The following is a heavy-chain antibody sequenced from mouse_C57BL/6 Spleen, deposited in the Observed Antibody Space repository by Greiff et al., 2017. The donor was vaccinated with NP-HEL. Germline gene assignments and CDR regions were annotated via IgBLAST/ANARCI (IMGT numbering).Heavy chain of an antibody. CDR3: ARGGSNYQAWFAY. D-gene: IGHD2-5*01. CDR1: GYSITSGYY. Sequence: EVQLQESGPGLVKPSQSLSLTCSVTGYSITSGYYWNWIRQFPGNKLEWMGYISYDGSNNYNPSLKNRISLTRDTSKNQFFLKLNSVTTEDTATYYCARGGSNYQAWFAYWGQGTLVTVSA. J-gene: IGHJ3*01. CDR2: ISYDGSN. V-gene: IGHV3-6*01.